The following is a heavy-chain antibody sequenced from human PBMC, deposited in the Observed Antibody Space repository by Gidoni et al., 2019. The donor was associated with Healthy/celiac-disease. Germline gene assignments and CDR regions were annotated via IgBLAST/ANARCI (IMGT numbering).Heavy chain of an antibody. Sequence: QVQLQQWGAGLLKPSETLSLTCAVYGGSFSGYYWSWIRQPPGKGLEWIGEINHSGSTNYNPSLKSRVTISVDTSKNQFSLKLSSVTAADTAVYYCARGRPHLRWFDPWGQGTLVTVSS. V-gene: IGHV4-34*01. CDR3: ARGRPHLRWFDP. CDR2: INHSGST. CDR1: GGSFSGYY. J-gene: IGHJ5*02.